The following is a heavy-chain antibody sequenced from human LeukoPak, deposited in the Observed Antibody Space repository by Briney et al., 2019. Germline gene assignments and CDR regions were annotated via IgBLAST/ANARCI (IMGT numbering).Heavy chain of an antibody. D-gene: IGHD3-10*01. CDR2: ISGSGGST. V-gene: IGHV3-23*01. CDR1: GFTFSSYW. Sequence: GGSLRLSCAASGFTFSSYWMSWVRQAPGKGLEWVSAISGSGGSTYYADSVKGRFTISRDNSKNTLYLQMNSLRAEDTAVYYCAKDEVSAMVRGVPHFDYWGQGTLVTVSS. CDR3: AKDEVSAMVRGVPHFDY. J-gene: IGHJ4*02.